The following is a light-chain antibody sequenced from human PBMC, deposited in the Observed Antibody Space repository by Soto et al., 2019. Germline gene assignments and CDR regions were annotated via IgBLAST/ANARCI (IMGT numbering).Light chain of an antibody. J-gene: IGLJ3*02. V-gene: IGLV2-23*02. Sequence: QSVLTQPASVSGSPGQSITISCTGTSSDFGSYDLVSWYQHHPGKAPKLMIFDFSKRPSGVSNRFSGSKSGNTASLTISGLQAEDEADYYCCSYAGNYTLMFGGGTKVTVL. CDR1: SSDFGSYDL. CDR3: CSYAGNYTLM. CDR2: DFS.